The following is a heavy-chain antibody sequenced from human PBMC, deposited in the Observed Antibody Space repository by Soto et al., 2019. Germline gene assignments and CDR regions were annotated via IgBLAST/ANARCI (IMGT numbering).Heavy chain of an antibody. Sequence: QVPLVQSGAEVKKPGASVKVSCKASGYTFTSYGISWVRQAPGQGLEWMGWISAYNGNTNYAQKLQGRVTMTTDTSTSTAYMELRSLRSDDTAVYYCARVGLLILTGYYTGAFDIWGQGTMVTVSS. J-gene: IGHJ3*02. CDR1: GYTFTSYG. CDR3: ARVGLLILTGYYTGAFDI. V-gene: IGHV1-18*01. D-gene: IGHD3-9*01. CDR2: ISAYNGNT.